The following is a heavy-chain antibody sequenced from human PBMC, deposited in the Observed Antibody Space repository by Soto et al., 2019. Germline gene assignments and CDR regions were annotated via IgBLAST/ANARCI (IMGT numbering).Heavy chain of an antibody. J-gene: IGHJ3*02. CDR2: ISWNSGSI. CDR3: AKLWDCSGGSCYSHGALDI. V-gene: IGHV3-9*01. Sequence: GGSLRLSCAASGFTFDDYAMHWVRQAPGKGLEWVSGISWNSGSIGYADSVKGRFTISRDNAKNSLYLQMNSLRAEDTALYYCAKLWDCSGGSCYSHGALDIWGQGTMVTVSS. CDR1: GFTFDDYA. D-gene: IGHD2-15*01.